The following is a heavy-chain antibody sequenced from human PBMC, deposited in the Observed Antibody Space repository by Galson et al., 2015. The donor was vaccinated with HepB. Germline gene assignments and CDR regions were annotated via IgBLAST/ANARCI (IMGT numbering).Heavy chain of an antibody. J-gene: IGHJ3*02. CDR1: GYTFSRYA. Sequence: SVKVSCKASGYTFSRYAMNWVRQAPGQGLEWMGWINTDTGNPTYAQGFTRHFVFSLDTSVTTTYLQISSLKAEDTAMYYCARAVRLSTDGDAFDIWGQGTMVTVSS. CDR2: INTDTGNP. D-gene: IGHD2/OR15-2a*01. V-gene: IGHV7-4-1*02. CDR3: ARAVRLSTDGDAFDI.